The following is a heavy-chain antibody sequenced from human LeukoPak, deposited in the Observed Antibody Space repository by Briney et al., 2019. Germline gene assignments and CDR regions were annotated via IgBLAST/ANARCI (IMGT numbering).Heavy chain of an antibody. J-gene: IGHJ4*02. CDR2: ISAEGDIQ. CDR3: TRDMIRGVPDYIDY. D-gene: IGHD3-10*01. Sequence: GGSLRLSCAATGFRFSSYDMHWVRQAPGKGLEWVATISAEGDIQIYLDSVMGRFTISRDNSKSTLYLQMNSLRIEDTGFYYCTRDMIRGVPDYIDYWGQGTLVTVSS. V-gene: IGHV3-30-3*01. CDR1: GFRFSSYD.